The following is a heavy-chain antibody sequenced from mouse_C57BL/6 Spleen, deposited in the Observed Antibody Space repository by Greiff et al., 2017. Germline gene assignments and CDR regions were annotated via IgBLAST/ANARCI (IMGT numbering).Heavy chain of an antibody. CDR2: IRSKSNNYAT. D-gene: IGHD2-1*01. V-gene: IGHV10-1*01. CDR1: GFSFNTYA. J-gene: IGHJ3*01. CDR3: VREDYYGNPAWFAY. Sequence: GGGLVQPKGSLKLSCAASGFSFNTYAMNWVRQAPGKGLEWVARIRSKSNNYATYYADSVKDRFTISRDDSESMLYLQMNNLKTEDTAMYYCVREDYYGNPAWFAYWGQGTLVTVSA.